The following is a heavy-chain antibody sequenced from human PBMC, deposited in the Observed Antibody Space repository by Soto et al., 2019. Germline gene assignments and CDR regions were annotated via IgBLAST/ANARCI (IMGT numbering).Heavy chain of an antibody. D-gene: IGHD5-12*01. CDR2: INHSGST. CDR3: ARGLNGYNV. V-gene: IGHV4-34*01. Sequence: SETLSLTCAVYVGSFSGYYWSWIRQPPGKWLEWIGEINHSGSTNYNPSLKSRVTISVDTSKNQFSLKLSSVTAADTAVYYCARGLNGYNVWGQGTLVTGSS. CDR1: VGSFSGYY. J-gene: IGHJ4*02.